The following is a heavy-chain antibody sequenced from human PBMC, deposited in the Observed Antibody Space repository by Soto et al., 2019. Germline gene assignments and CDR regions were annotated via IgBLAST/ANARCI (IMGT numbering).Heavy chain of an antibody. CDR3: AKRSRVAGVFDY. CDR1: GFTFDDYA. D-gene: IGHD6-19*01. J-gene: IGHJ4*02. V-gene: IGHV3-9*01. Sequence: GGSLRLSCAASGFTFDDYAIHWVRQAPGKGLEWVSGISLNIGSTGYADSVKGRFTISIDNAKNSLYLQMNSLRAEDTVLYYCAKRSRVAGVFDYWGQGTLVTVSS. CDR2: ISLNIGST.